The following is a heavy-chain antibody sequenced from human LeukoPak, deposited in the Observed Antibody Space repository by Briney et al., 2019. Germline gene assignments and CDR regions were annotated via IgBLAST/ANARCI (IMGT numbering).Heavy chain of an antibody. V-gene: IGHV4-39*01. Sequence: PSETLSLTCTVSGGSISSSSYYWGWIRQPPGKGLEWIGSIYYSGSTYYNPSLKCRVTIPVDTSKNQFSLKLSSVTAADTAVYYCARHRAPFDYYDSSGYYPGSAFDIWGQGTMVTVSS. J-gene: IGHJ3*02. CDR3: ARHRAPFDYYDSSGYYPGSAFDI. CDR2: IYYSGST. CDR1: GGSISSSSYY. D-gene: IGHD3-22*01.